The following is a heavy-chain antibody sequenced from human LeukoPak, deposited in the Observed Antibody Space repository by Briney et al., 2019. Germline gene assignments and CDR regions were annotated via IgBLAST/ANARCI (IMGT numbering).Heavy chain of an antibody. V-gene: IGHV4-59*08. CDR3: GGRGGGYCSGGTCYYDYGMDV. J-gene: IGHJ6*02. CDR1: GGSISSYY. CDR2: MYYSEST. Sequence: SETLSLTCTVSGGSISSYYWSWIRQPPGKGLEWIGYMYYSESTNYNPSLKSRVTISADTSKNQFSLKLSSVTAADTAVYYWGGRGGGYCSGGTCYYDYGMDVWGQGTTVTVSS. D-gene: IGHD2-15*01.